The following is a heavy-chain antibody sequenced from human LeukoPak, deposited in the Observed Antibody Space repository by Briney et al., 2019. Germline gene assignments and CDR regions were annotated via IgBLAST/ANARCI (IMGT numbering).Heavy chain of an antibody. CDR3: AKARFLGGSLDY. CDR1: GFTFSSYA. J-gene: IGHJ4*02. Sequence: GGSLRLSCAASGFTFSSYAMSWVRKAPGKGLEWISAISGSGGSTYYADSVKGRFTISRDNSKNTLYLQMNSLRAEDTAVYYCAKARFLGGSLDYWGQGTLVTVSS. D-gene: IGHD1-26*01. V-gene: IGHV3-23*01. CDR2: ISGSGGST.